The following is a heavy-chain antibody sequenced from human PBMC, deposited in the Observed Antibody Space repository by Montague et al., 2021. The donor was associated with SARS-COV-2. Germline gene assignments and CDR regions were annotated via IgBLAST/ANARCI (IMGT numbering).Heavy chain of an antibody. CDR3: ARDRRFLEWLPTLGCFDP. D-gene: IGHD3-3*01. CDR1: GFTFSSYW. J-gene: IGHJ5*02. CDR2: IKQDGSER. V-gene: IGHV3-7*01. Sequence: SLRLSCAASGFTFSSYWMSWVRQAPGKGLEWVANIKQDGSERYYADSVKGRFTISRDNAKNSLYLQMNSLRAEDTAVYYCARDRRFLEWLPTLGCFDPWGQGTLVTVSS.